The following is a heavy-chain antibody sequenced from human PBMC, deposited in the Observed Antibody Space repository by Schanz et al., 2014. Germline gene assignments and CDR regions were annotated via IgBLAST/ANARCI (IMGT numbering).Heavy chain of an antibody. CDR2: IYYSGST. CDR3: ARHSGYYYYYGMDV. CDR1: GGSISSSSYY. Sequence: QLQLQESGPGLVKPSETLSLTCTVSGGSISSSSYYWNWIRQPPGKGLEWIGSIYYSGSTYYNPSLKSRPTIPVDAPKNQFPLTFSSVTAADTAVYYCARHSGYYYYYGMDVWGQGTTVTVSS. J-gene: IGHJ6*02. V-gene: IGHV4-39*01.